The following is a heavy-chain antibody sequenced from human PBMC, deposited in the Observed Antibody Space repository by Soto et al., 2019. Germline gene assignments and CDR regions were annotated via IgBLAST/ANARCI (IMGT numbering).Heavy chain of an antibody. J-gene: IGHJ6*02. D-gene: IGHD3-22*01. CDR2: ICNSGTT. CDR1: GGSIRSYG. V-gene: IGHV4-4*08. Sequence: PSETLSLTCTVSGGSIRSYGWTWIRQPPGEGLEWIGCICNSGTTNYNPSLKSRVTISVDTSKNQFSLKLSSVTAADTAVYYCEGGSDSSGYYRNYYYYYGMDVWGQGTTVTVSS. CDR3: EGGSDSSGYYRNYYYYYGMDV.